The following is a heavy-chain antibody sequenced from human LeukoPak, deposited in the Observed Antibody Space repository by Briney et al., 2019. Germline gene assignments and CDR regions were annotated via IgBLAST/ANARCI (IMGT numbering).Heavy chain of an antibody. CDR3: ARDFDLRYCSGGSCYLFDY. D-gene: IGHD2-15*01. V-gene: IGHV3-30-3*01. Sequence: GGSLRLSCAASGFTFSSYAMHWVRQAPGKGLEWVAVISYDGSNKYYADSVKGRFTISRDNSKNTLYLQMNSLRAEDTAVYYCARDFDLRYCSGGSCYLFDYWGQGTLVTVSS. CDR1: GFTFSSYA. J-gene: IGHJ4*02. CDR2: ISYDGSNK.